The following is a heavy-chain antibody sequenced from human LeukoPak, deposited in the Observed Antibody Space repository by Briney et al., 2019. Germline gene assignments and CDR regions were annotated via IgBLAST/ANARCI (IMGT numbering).Heavy chain of an antibody. CDR3: VRDRWPGLGDF. V-gene: IGHV3-66*01. Sequence: PGGSLRLSCAASGFTVGDNYMSWVRQAPGKGLEWVSTVYSGGLTYYAGPVKGRFTISRDNSNNTLYLQMSSLRAEDTAVYYCVRDRWPGLGDFWGQGTTVTVSS. CDR1: GFTVGDNY. J-gene: IGHJ6*02. D-gene: IGHD6-19*01. CDR2: VYSGGLT.